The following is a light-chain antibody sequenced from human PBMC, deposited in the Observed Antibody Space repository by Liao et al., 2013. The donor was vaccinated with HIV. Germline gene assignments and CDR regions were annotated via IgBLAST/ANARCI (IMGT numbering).Light chain of an antibody. J-gene: IGLJ1*01. V-gene: IGLV3-1*01. Sequence: SYELTQPPSVSVSPGQTASITCSGDKLGDKYACWYQQKPGQSPVLVIYQDSQRPSGIPERFSGSKSGNTATLTISGTQTMDEADYYCQAWDTSTHVFGTGTKVTVL. CDR1: KLGDKY. CDR3: QAWDTSTHV. CDR2: QDS.